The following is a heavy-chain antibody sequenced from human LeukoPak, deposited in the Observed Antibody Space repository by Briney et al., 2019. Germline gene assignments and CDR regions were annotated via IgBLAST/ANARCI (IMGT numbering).Heavy chain of an antibody. D-gene: IGHD3-10*01. V-gene: IGHV3-21*06. CDR1: GLTISSYS. CDR2: ISNSGKYM. Sequence: PGGSLRLSCIASGLTISSYSMNWVRQAPGKGLEWVSSISNSGKYMYYTDSVKGRFTISRDSAKNSLYLQMNSLRAEDTAVYYCARDGGSGFHDYWGQGTLVTVSS. CDR3: ARDGGSGFHDY. J-gene: IGHJ4*02.